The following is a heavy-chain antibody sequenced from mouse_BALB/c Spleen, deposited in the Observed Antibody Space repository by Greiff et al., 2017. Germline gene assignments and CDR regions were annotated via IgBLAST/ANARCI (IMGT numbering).Heavy chain of an antibody. D-gene: IGHD2-2*01. CDR2: ISYSGST. V-gene: IGHV3-2*02. CDR3: ARGLRRGAWFAY. Sequence: DVQLQESGPGLVKPSQSLSLTCTVTGYSITSDYAWNWIRQFPGNKLEWMGYISYSGSTSYNPSLKSRISITRDTSKNQFFLQFNSVTTEDTATYYCARGLRRGAWFAYWGQGTLVTVSA. J-gene: IGHJ3*01. CDR1: GYSITSDYA.